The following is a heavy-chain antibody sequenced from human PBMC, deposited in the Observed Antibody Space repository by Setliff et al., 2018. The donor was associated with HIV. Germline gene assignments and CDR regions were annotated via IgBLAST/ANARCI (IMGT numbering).Heavy chain of an antibody. CDR1: GDSISSSSCY. V-gene: IGHV4-39*01. J-gene: IGHJ4*02. Sequence: SETLSLTCTVSGDSISSSSCYWAWIRQPPGKGLEWIGHIYYSGTTFYNPSLKSRVTVSVDTSKNQFSLRLNSVTAADPAVYYCARRRADYDSSGHYREDFDYWGQGTLVTVSS. CDR2: IYYSGTT. D-gene: IGHD3-22*01. CDR3: ARRRADYDSSGHYREDFDY.